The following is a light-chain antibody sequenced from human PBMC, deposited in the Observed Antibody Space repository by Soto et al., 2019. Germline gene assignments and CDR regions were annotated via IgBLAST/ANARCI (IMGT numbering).Light chain of an antibody. CDR3: QQRRNWPPEIT. V-gene: IGKV3-11*01. J-gene: IGKJ5*01. Sequence: EIVLTQSPATLSLSPGERATLSCRASQSFSSHLAWYQQKPGQAPRLLIYDASKRATGIPARFSGRGSGTDFTLTISSLEPEDFAVDYCQQRRNWPPEITFGQGTRLEIK. CDR2: DAS. CDR1: QSFSSH.